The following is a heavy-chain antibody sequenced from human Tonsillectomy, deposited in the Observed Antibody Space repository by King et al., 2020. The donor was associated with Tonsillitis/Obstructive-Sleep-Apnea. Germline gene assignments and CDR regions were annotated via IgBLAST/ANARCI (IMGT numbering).Heavy chain of an antibody. CDR1: GGSISSGGYY. J-gene: IGHJ4*02. CDR2: IYYSGST. V-gene: IGHV4-31*03. D-gene: IGHD4-17*01. CDR3: ASNTVTQYYFDY. Sequence: VQLQESGPGLVKPSQTLSLTCTVSGGSISSGGYYWSWIRQHPGKGLEWIGDIYYSGSTDYNPSLKSRVTISVDTSKNQFSLKLSSVTAADTAVYYCASNTVTQYYFDYWGQGTLVTVSS.